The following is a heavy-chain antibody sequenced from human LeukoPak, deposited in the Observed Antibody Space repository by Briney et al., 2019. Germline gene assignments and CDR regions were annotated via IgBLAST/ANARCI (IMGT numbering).Heavy chain of an antibody. D-gene: IGHD1-26*01. Sequence: SSGTLSLTCTVSGGSISSSTYYWAWIRQSPGKGLEWIGSITYSGSTYYNPSLESRVTISVDTSKNQFSLRLISVTAVDTAVYYCARQGVGATDCWGQGTLVTVSS. CDR2: ITYSGST. CDR1: GGSISSSTYY. CDR3: ARQGVGATDC. V-gene: IGHV4-39*01. J-gene: IGHJ4*02.